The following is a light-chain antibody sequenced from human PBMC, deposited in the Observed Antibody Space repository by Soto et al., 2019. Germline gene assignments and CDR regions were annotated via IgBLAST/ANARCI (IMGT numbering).Light chain of an antibody. CDR3: QQDNNYSPIT. CDR1: QSISSW. J-gene: IGKJ5*01. V-gene: IGKV1-5*01. Sequence: DIQMTQSPSTLSASVGDRVTITCRASQSISSWLAWYQQKPGKAPKLLIYDASSLESGVPSRFSGSGSGTEFTLTISSLQPDDFATYYCQQDNNYSPITFGQGTRLEIK. CDR2: DAS.